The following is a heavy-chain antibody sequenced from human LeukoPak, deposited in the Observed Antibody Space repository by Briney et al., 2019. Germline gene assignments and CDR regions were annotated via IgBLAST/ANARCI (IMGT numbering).Heavy chain of an antibody. CDR3: AKGYGSGSYIHIDY. Sequence: GGSLRLSCAASGFTFSSYGMHWVRQAPGKGLEWVAFIRYDGSNKYYADTVRGRFTISRDNSKNTLYLQMNSLRAEDTAVYYCAKGYGSGSYIHIDYWGQGTLVTVSS. CDR1: GFTFSSYG. J-gene: IGHJ4*02. D-gene: IGHD3-10*01. V-gene: IGHV3-30*02. CDR2: IRYDGSNK.